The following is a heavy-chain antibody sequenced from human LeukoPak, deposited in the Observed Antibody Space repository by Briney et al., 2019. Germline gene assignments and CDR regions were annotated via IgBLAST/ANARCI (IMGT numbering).Heavy chain of an antibody. J-gene: IGHJ6*02. Sequence: PGGSLRLSCAASGFTFSSYGMHWVRQASGKGLEWVAVIWYDGSNKYYADSVKGRFTISRDNSKNTLYLQMNGLRAEDTAVYYCARDTVTTWFNYYYGMDVWGQGTTVTVSS. CDR3: ARDTVTTWFNYYYGMDV. D-gene: IGHD4-11*01. CDR1: GFTFSSYG. CDR2: IWYDGSNK. V-gene: IGHV3-33*01.